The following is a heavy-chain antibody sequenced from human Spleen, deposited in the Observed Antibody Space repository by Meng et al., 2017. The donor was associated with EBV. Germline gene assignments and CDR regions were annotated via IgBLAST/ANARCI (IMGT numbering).Heavy chain of an antibody. Sequence: QLQLRESGPGQVKPSXXXXLTXXGXXDSISSFYYWGWIRQPPGRGLEWIGSVHYTGSTYYSPSLKSRVTVSVDTSKNQFSLRLTSVTAADTAVYYCARPFPSWQSPRLDPFGAWGQGTLVTVSS. V-gene: IGHV4-39*01. D-gene: IGHD6-19*01. CDR1: XDSISSFYY. J-gene: IGHJ5*02. CDR2: VHYTGST. CDR3: ARPFPSWQSPRLDPFGA.